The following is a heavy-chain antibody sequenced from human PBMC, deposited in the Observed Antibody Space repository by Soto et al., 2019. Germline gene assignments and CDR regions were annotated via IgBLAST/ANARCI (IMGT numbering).Heavy chain of an antibody. D-gene: IGHD1-26*01. CDR1: GASISSSNW. J-gene: IGHJ4*02. CDR2: IFHSGNT. Sequence: QVQLQESGPGLVKPSGTLSLTCAVSGASISSSNWWSWVRQPPGKGLEWIGEIFHSGNTHYSPSLKSRVTISVDKSKNQFSLKLTSVTAADTAVYYCARVYSGSYSDSWGKGTLVTVSS. V-gene: IGHV4-4*02. CDR3: ARVYSGSYSDS.